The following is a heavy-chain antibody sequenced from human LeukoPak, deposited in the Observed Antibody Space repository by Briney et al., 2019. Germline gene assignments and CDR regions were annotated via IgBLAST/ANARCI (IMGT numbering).Heavy chain of an antibody. CDR2: ISYDGSNK. CDR3: ARGRGGTTTPYYFDS. V-gene: IGHV3-30*04. J-gene: IGHJ4*02. D-gene: IGHD1-26*01. Sequence: GGSLRLSCAASGFKFSSYAMHWVRQAPGKGLEWVAVISYDGSNKYDADSVKGRFTIFRDNSKNTLYLEMKSLRAEDTAVYYCARGRGGTTTPYYFDSWGQGALVTVSS. CDR1: GFKFSSYA.